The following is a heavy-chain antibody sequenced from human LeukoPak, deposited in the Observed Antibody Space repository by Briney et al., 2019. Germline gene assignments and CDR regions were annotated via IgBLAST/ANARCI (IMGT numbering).Heavy chain of an antibody. CDR3: ARSLTIFGVVIPSFDY. CDR1: GFTFSSYG. V-gene: IGHV3-21*01. CDR2: ISSSSSYI. Sequence: GGSLRLSCAASGFTFSSYGMHWVRQAPGKGLEWVSSISSSSSYIYYTDSVKGRFTISRDNAKNSLYLQMNSLRAEDTAVYYCARSLTIFGVVIPSFDYWGQGTLVTVSS. D-gene: IGHD3-3*01. J-gene: IGHJ4*02.